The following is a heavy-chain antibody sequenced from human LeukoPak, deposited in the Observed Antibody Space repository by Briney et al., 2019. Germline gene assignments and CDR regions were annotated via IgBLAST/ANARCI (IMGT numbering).Heavy chain of an antibody. D-gene: IGHD2-21*01. CDR1: GFTFSSYW. V-gene: IGHV3-7*01. Sequence: PGGSLRLSCAASGFTFSSYWMSWVRQAPGKGLEWVANIKQDGSEKYYVDSVKGRFTISRDNARNSLYLQMNSLRAEDTAVYYCARDGGGSILNWFDPWGQGTLVTVSS. CDR3: ARDGGGSILNWFDP. CDR2: IKQDGSEK. J-gene: IGHJ5*02.